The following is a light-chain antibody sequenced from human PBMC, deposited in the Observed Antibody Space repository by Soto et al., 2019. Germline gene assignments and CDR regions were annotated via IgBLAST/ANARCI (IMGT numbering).Light chain of an antibody. V-gene: IGKV3-15*01. CDR3: QQYNNWPLT. CDR2: GAS. Sequence: EKVMTQSPATLSVSPGERATLSCRASQSVSSYLAWYQQKPGQAPRLLIYGASSRATGIPVRFSGSGSGPEFTLTISSLQSEDFAVYYCQQYNNWPLTFGQGTRLEIK. CDR1: QSVSSY. J-gene: IGKJ5*01.